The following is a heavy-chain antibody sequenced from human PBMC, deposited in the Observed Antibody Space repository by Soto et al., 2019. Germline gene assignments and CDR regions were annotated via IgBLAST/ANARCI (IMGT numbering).Heavy chain of an antibody. Sequence: QVQLQESGPGLVKPSETLSLTCTVSGGSISSYYWSWIRQPPGKGLEWIGYIYYSGSTNYNPSLKRRVTISVDTSKNQFSLKLSSVTAADTAVYYCARHFIAVAGSTSSGMDVWGQGTTVTVSS. CDR3: ARHFIAVAGSTSSGMDV. CDR2: IYYSGST. D-gene: IGHD6-19*01. CDR1: GGSISSYY. J-gene: IGHJ6*02. V-gene: IGHV4-59*08.